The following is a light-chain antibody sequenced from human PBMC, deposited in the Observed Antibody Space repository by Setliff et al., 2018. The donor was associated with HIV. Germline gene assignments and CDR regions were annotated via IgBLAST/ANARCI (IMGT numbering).Light chain of an antibody. V-gene: IGLV2-23*02. CDR1: SSDIGDYES. Sequence: QSALTQPASVSGSPGQSITISCTGSSSDIGDYESVSWYQQHPGEVPKLMIYDVTKRPSGVSNRFSASKSGNTASLTISGLQAEDEAHYYCCSYAGGDTWIFGGGTKVPS. CDR2: DVT. CDR3: CSYAGGDTWI. J-gene: IGLJ2*01.